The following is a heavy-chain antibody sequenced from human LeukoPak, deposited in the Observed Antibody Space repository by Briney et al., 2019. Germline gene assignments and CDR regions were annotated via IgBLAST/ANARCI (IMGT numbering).Heavy chain of an antibody. Sequence: SVKVSCKASGGTFSSYAISWVRQAPGQGLEWMGGIIPIFGTANYAQKVQGRVTITTDESTSTAYMELSSLRSEDTAVYYCAREGDGYNGVFDYWGQGTLVTVSS. D-gene: IGHD5-24*01. CDR2: IIPIFGTA. V-gene: IGHV1-69*05. CDR3: AREGDGYNGVFDY. CDR1: GGTFSSYA. J-gene: IGHJ4*02.